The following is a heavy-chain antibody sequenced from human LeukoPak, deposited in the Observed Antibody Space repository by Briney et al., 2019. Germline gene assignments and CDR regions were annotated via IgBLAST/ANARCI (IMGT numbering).Heavy chain of an antibody. J-gene: IGHJ4*02. CDR1: GYTLTSYY. Sequence: ASVKVSCKASGYTLTSYYKHWVRQALGQGLEWMGIINPSDGSTSYAQKFQGRVTMTRDTSTSTVYMELYSLKSEDTAVYYCARDSLPYYYSSGSHNPADYWGQGTLVTVSS. CDR3: ARDSLPYYYSSGSHNPADY. D-gene: IGHD3-10*01. V-gene: IGHV1-46*01. CDR2: INPSDGST.